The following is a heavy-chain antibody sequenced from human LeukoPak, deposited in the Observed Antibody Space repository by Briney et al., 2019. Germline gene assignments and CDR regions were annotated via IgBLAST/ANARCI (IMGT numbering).Heavy chain of an antibody. CDR1: GGSISSYY. D-gene: IGHD3-10*01. CDR3: ASWGSGSTDAFDI. J-gene: IGHJ3*02. Sequence: PSETLSLTCTVSGGSISSYYWSWIRQPPGKGLEWIGYIYTSGSTNYNPSLKSRVTISVDTSKNQFSLKLSSVTAADTAVYYCASWGSGSTDAFDIWGQGTMVTVSS. CDR2: IYTSGST. V-gene: IGHV4-4*09.